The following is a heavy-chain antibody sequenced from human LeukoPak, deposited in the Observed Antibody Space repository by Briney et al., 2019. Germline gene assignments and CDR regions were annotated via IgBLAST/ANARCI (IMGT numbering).Heavy chain of an antibody. CDR1: GFTFSIYW. D-gene: IGHD2-15*01. CDR2: MKGDGSVK. V-gene: IGHV3-7*01. Sequence: GGSLRLSCAASGFTFSIYWMSWVRQAPGKGLEWVASMKGDGSVKRFLDSVEGRFTISRDNAKNSLYLQMNSLRAEDTAVYYCARWDAYCSGGRCYSGDFAFDIWGQGTMVTVSS. J-gene: IGHJ3*02. CDR3: ARWDAYCSGGRCYSGDFAFDI.